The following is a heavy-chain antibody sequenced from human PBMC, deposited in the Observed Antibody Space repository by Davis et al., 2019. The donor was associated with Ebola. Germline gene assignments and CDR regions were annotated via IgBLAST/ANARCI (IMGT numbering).Heavy chain of an antibody. D-gene: IGHD3-10*01. V-gene: IGHV3-9*01. CDR3: AKDFYGSGSYIDA. Sequence: PGGSLTLSCAPSGLTFADYAMHWLRQAPGKGLEWVSGINSNSGTSAYADSVKGRFTISRDNAQDSRYLQMNSLRTEDTAFYYFAKDFYGSGSYIDAWGQGTLVTVSS. CDR1: GLTFADYA. CDR2: INSNSGTS. J-gene: IGHJ5*02.